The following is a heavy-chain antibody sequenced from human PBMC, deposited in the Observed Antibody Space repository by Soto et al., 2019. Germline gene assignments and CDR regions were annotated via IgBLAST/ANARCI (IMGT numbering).Heavy chain of an antibody. V-gene: IGHV1-46*01. J-gene: IGHJ4*02. CDR3: ASGDNDY. CDR2: IHPDGGHT. CDR1: GYTFTKYY. Sequence: QVQLVQSGAEVKKPGASVKVSCKTSGYTFTKYYVQWVRQAPGQGLEWMGVIHPDGGHTTYSQKFQDSVTMTRDTFTSTIYMELSSLRSEETAVYYCASGDNDYWGQGTLVTVSS.